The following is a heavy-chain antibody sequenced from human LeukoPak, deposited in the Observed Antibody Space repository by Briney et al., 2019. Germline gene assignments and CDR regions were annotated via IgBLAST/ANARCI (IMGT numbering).Heavy chain of an antibody. Sequence: ASVKVSCKASGYTFTSYGISWVRQAPGQGLEWMGWISAYNGNTNYAQKFQGRVTMTRNTSISTAYMELSSLRSEDTAVYYCASGNYDFWSGYPHFDYWGQGTLVTVSS. J-gene: IGHJ4*02. CDR3: ASGNYDFWSGYPHFDY. CDR1: GYTFTSYG. V-gene: IGHV1-18*01. D-gene: IGHD3-3*01. CDR2: ISAYNGNT.